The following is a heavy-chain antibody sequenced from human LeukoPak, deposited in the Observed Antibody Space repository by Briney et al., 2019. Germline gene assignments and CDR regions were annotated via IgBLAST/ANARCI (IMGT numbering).Heavy chain of an antibody. J-gene: IGHJ5*02. CDR3: TTWSGSFLRWA. CDR2: IRSRSEGETV. D-gene: IGHD3-3*01. Sequence: GGSLRLSCGGSGFTFSGAWFSWVRQAPGKGLEWVGRIRSRSEGETVEYAAPVKGRSIISRDDSQSTLYLQMNSLKTDDTGVYYCTTWSGSFLRWAWGQGTLVTVSS. V-gene: IGHV3-15*01. CDR1: GFTFSGAW.